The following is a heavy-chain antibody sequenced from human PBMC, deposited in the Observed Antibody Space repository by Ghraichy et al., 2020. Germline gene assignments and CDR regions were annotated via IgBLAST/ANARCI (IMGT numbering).Heavy chain of an antibody. J-gene: IGHJ3*02. CDR2: IKQDGSEK. D-gene: IGHD6-13*01. CDR3: ARDRLPITGYSSSYDAFDI. CDR1: GFTFSSYW. Sequence: GESLNISCAASGFTFSSYWMSWVRQAPGKGLEWVANIKQDGSEKYYVDSVKGRFTISRDNAKNSLYLQMNSLRAEDTAVYYCARDRLPITGYSSSYDAFDIWGQGTMVTVSS. V-gene: IGHV3-7*01.